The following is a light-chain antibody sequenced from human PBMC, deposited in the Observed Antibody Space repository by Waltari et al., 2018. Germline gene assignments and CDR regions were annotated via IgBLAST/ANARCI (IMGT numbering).Light chain of an antibody. CDR1: ESVKNN. J-gene: IGKJ4*01. V-gene: IGKV1-5*03. CDR3: HQYNTLPLT. CDR2: KAS. Sequence: DVQLTHSPSTLSASVGDRVTLTCRASESVKNNLAWYQHQPGKAPKVLVHKASRLASGVPSRFSGSGYGTEFTLTISSLEPDDFATYYCHQYNTLPLTFGGGTKVEIK.